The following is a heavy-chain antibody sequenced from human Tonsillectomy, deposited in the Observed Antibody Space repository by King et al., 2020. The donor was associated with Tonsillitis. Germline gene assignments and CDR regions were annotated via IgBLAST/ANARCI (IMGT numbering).Heavy chain of an antibody. D-gene: IGHD3-22*01. CDR3: ARTPAYYYDSSGYYSRGYYYYMDV. V-gene: IGHV4-59*01. CDR2: IYYSGST. J-gene: IGHJ6*03. Sequence: QLQESGPGLVTPSETLSLTCTVSGGSISSYYWSWIRQPPGKGLEWIGYIYYSGSTNYNPSLKSRVTISVDTSKNQFSLKLSSVTAADTAVYYCARTPAYYYDSSGYYSRGYYYYMDVWGKGTTVTVSS. CDR1: GGSISSYY.